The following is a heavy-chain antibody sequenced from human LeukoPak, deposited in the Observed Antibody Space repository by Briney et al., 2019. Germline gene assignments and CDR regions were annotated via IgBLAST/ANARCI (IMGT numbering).Heavy chain of an antibody. Sequence: SETLSLTCAVYGGSFSGYYWSWIRQPPGKGLEWIGEINHSGNTNYNPSLKSRVTISVDTSKNQFSLKLSSVTAADTAVYYCARSFIAAAGTGFDPWGQGTLVTVSS. CDR2: INHSGNT. J-gene: IGHJ5*02. D-gene: IGHD6-13*01. V-gene: IGHV4-34*01. CDR3: ARSFIAAAGTGFDP. CDR1: GGSFSGYY.